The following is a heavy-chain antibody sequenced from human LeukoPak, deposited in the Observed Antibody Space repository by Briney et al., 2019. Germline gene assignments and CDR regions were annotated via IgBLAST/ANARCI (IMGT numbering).Heavy chain of an antibody. J-gene: IGHJ4*02. D-gene: IGHD1-26*01. CDR2: ISYDGSNK. CDR3: ARDPWELNWCLDY. CDR1: GFTFSSYA. V-gene: IGHV3-30-3*01. Sequence: GGSLRPSCAASGFTFSSYAMHWVRQAPGKGLEWVAVISYDGSNKYYADSVKGRFTISRDNSKNTLYLQMNSLRAEDTAVYYCARDPWELNWCLDYWGQGTLVTVSS.